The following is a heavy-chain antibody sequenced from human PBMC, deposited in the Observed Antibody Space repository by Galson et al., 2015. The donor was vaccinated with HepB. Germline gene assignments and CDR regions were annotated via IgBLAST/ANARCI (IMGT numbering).Heavy chain of an antibody. J-gene: IGHJ5*02. Sequence: SVKVSCKASGGTFSSYAISWVRQAPGQGLEWMGRIIPILGIANYAQKFQGRVTITADKSTSTAYMELSSLRSEDTAVYYCARDSTSSSWSTGWFDPWGQGTLVTVSS. D-gene: IGHD6-13*01. V-gene: IGHV1-69*04. CDR1: GGTFSSYA. CDR3: ARDSTSSSWSTGWFDP. CDR2: IIPILGIA.